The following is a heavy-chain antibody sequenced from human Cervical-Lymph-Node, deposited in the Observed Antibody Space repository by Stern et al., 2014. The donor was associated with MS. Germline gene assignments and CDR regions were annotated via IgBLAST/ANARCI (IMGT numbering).Heavy chain of an antibody. V-gene: IGHV3-74*01. D-gene: IGHD6-13*01. J-gene: IGHJ4*02. Sequence: EVQLVESGGGLVQPGGSLRLSCAASGFTFDSYSMHWVRQVPGKGLVWVSRINTDGSSPRYADSVKGRCTISRDNAKNMLYLEMNSLRAEDTAVYYCSGSNWYFFDYWGQGTLVTVSS. CDR1: GFTFDSYS. CDR2: INTDGSSP. CDR3: SGSNWYFFDY.